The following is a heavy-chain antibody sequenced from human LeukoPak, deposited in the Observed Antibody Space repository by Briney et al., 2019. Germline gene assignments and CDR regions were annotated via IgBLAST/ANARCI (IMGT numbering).Heavy chain of an antibody. J-gene: IGHJ6*03. CDR2: IIPIFGTA. CDR3: ANDFWSGNDYYYMDV. Sequence: SVKVSCKASGYTFTGYYMHWVRQAPGQGLEWMGGIIPIFGTANYAQKFQGRVTITADESTSTAYMELSSLRSEDTAVYYCANDFWSGNDYYYMDVWGKGTTVTVSS. V-gene: IGHV1-69*13. CDR1: GYTFTGYY. D-gene: IGHD3-3*01.